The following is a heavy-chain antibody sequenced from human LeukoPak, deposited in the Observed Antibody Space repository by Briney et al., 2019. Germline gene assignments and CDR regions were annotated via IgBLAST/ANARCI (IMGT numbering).Heavy chain of an antibody. D-gene: IGHD2-15*01. CDR2: ISSSSSTI. V-gene: IGHV3-48*04. CDR1: GFTFSSYS. Sequence: GGSLRLSCAASGFTFSSYSMNWVRQAPGKGLEWVSYISSSSSTIYYADSVKGRFTISRDNAKNSLYLQMNSLRAEDTAVYYCARDEIRRRGYCSGGSCGQYAFDIWGQGTMVTVSS. J-gene: IGHJ3*02. CDR3: ARDEIRRRGYCSGGSCGQYAFDI.